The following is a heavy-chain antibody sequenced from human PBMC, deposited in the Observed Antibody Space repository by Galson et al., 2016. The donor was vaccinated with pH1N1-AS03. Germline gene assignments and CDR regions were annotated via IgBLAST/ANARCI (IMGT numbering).Heavy chain of an antibody. J-gene: IGHJ4*02. V-gene: IGHV3-11*01. CDR2: ITSSGGSGPTI. Sequence: SLRLSCAASGFTFSGYYMSWIRQAPGKGLEWISCITSSGGSGPTIYYADSAKGRFTISRDNAKNSLYLQMNSLRADDTAVYYCARGWYDIWTGYLVDPFDYWGQGALVTVSS. CDR3: ARGWYDIWTGYLVDPFDY. CDR1: GFTFSGYY. D-gene: IGHD3-9*01.